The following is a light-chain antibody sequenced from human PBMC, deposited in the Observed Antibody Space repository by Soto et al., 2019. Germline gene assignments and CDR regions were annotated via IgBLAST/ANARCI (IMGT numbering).Light chain of an antibody. CDR2: AVS. CDR1: NSDVGGYNF. CDR3: CSYTASDIWV. Sequence: QSALTQPRSVSGSPGQSVTISCTGTNSDVGGYNFVSWYQQLPGKAPKLMISAVSQRPSGVPDGFSGSKSGNTAFLNISWLQGDDAADYFCCSYTASDIWVFGVGTKVTVL. V-gene: IGLV2-11*01. J-gene: IGLJ3*02.